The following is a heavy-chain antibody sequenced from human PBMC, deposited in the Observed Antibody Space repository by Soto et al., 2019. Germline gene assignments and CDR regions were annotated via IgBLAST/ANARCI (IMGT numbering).Heavy chain of an antibody. Sequence: ASVKVSCKASGYTFTSYAMQWVRQAPGQRLEWMGWINAGNGNTKYSQKFQGRVTITRDTSASTAYMELSSLRSEDTAVYSWGRKKITGTLDKGGQEALV. CDR1: GYTFTSYA. CDR3: GRKKITGTLDK. V-gene: IGHV1-3*01. J-gene: IGHJ4*02. D-gene: IGHD1-20*01. CDR2: INAGNGNT.